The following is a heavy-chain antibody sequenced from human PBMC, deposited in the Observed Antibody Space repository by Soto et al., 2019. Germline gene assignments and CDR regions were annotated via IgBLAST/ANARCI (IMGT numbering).Heavy chain of an antibody. Sequence: QVQLVQSGAEVKKPGASVKVSCKASGYTFTSYGISWVRQAPGQGLEWMGWISAYNGNTNYAQKLQGRVTMTTDTATSTAYMEVRSLRYDDPAVYYCARGPEAIVLMVYENCYGMDVWGQGTTVTVSS. V-gene: IGHV1-18*01. CDR3: ARGPEAIVLMVYENCYGMDV. CDR1: GYTFTSYG. J-gene: IGHJ6*02. CDR2: ISAYNGNT. D-gene: IGHD2-8*01.